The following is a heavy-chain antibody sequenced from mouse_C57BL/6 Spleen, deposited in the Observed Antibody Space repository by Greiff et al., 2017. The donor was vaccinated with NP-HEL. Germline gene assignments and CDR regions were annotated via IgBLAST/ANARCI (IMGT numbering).Heavy chain of an antibody. D-gene: IGHD2-4*01. CDR3: ASKGIYYDYDVRFAY. J-gene: IGHJ3*01. V-gene: IGHV3-6*01. CDR2: ISYDGSN. Sequence: ESGPGLVKPSQSLSLTCSVTGYSITSGYYWNWIRQFPGNKLEWMGYISYDGSNNYNPSLKNRISITRDTSKNQFFLKLNSVTTEDTATYYCASKGIYYDYDVRFAYWGQGTLVTVSA. CDR1: GYSITSGYY.